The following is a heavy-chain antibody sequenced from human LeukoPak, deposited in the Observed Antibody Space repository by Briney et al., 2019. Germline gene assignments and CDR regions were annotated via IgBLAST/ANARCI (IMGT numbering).Heavy chain of an antibody. V-gene: IGHV4-59*01. CDR2: IYYSGST. Sequence: SETLSLTCTVSGGSISSYYWSWSRQPPGKVLEWIGYIYYSGSTNYNPSLKSRVTISVDTSKNQFSLKLSSVTAADTAVYYCASGTHYDILTGYYQGFDYWGQGTLVTVSS. J-gene: IGHJ4*02. CDR3: ASGTHYDILTGYYQGFDY. CDR1: GGSISSYY. D-gene: IGHD3-9*01.